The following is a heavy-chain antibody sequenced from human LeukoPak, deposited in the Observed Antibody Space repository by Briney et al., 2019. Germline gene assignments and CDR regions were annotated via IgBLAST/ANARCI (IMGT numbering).Heavy chain of an antibody. CDR2: IKQDGSEK. CDR1: GFTFSSYW. J-gene: IGHJ3*02. Sequence: GGSLRLSCAASGFTFSSYWMSWVRQAPGKGLEWVANIKQDGSEKYYVDSVKGRFTISRDNAKNSLYLQMNSLRAEDTAVYYCARDRLYYGDYVSSLEDKYAFDIWGQGTMVTVSS. CDR3: ARDRLYYGDYVSSLEDKYAFDI. D-gene: IGHD4-17*01. V-gene: IGHV3-7*01.